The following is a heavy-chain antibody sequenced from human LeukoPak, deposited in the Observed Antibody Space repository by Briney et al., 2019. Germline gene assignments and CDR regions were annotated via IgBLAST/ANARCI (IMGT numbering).Heavy chain of an antibody. CDR1: GGSISSYY. D-gene: IGHD5-12*01. V-gene: IGHV4-59*01. CDR2: IYYSEST. Sequence: SETLSLTCTVSGGSISSYYWSWIRQPPGKGLEWIGYIYYSESTNYNPSLKSRVTISVDTSKNQFSPKLSSVTAADTAVYYCARANTYENWFDPWGQGTLVTVSS. CDR3: ARANTYENWFDP. J-gene: IGHJ5*02.